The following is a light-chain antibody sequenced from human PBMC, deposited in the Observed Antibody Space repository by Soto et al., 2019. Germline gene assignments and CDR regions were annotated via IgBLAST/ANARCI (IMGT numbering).Light chain of an antibody. CDR2: GAS. V-gene: IGKV3-20*01. CDR1: QSVSSTY. Sequence: EVVLTQSPSTLSLSSGERATLSCRAIQSVSSTYLAWYQQKPGQAPRLLIYGASNRATGIPDRFSGSGSGTDFTLTIRRLEHEDFAVYFCQQYDVSPFTFGPGTKVDIK. CDR3: QQYDVSPFT. J-gene: IGKJ3*01.